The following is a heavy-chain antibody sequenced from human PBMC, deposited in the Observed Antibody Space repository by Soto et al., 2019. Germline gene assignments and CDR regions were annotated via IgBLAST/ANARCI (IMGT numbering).Heavy chain of an antibody. V-gene: IGHV4-59*08. CDR1: GGSISSHY. J-gene: IGHJ4*02. Sequence: SETLSLTCTVSGGSISSHYWSWIRQPPGKGLEWIGYIYYSGSTNYNPSLKSRVTISVDTSKNQFSLKLSSVTAADTAVYYCASGQLLISYWGQGTLVTVSS. D-gene: IGHD2-2*01. CDR2: IYYSGST. CDR3: ASGQLLISY.